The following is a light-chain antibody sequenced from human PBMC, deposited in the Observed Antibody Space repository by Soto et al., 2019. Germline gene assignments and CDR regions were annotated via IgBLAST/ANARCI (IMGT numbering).Light chain of an antibody. CDR2: GTS. J-gene: IGKJ1*01. CDR3: QQYNKWPPGT. CDR1: QSVSSI. V-gene: IGKV3-15*01. Sequence: EIVMTQSPDTLSVSPGERATLSCRASQSVSSILAWYQQKPGQAPRLLIYGTSTRATGIPARFSGSGSGTEFTLTISSLQSEDFAVYYCQQYNKWPPGTFGQGTKVDIK.